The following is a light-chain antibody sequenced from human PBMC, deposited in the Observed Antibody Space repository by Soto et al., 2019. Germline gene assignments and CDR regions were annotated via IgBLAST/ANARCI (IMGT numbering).Light chain of an antibody. V-gene: IGKV1-27*01. CDR1: LPISNY. J-gene: IGKJ4*01. Sequence: DSQMTQSPSSLSASLGDRVTITCRASLPISNYLAWYQQNPGNIANLPIYAAATLQAGIPSRFTGSGSGTDFTITISGLPPEYVAAYYGKTDNTAPLTFGGGTKVEIK. CDR2: AAA. CDR3: KTDNTAPLT.